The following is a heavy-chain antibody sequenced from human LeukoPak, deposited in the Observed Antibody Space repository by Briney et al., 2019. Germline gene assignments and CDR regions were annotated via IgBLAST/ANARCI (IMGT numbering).Heavy chain of an antibody. J-gene: IGHJ4*02. CDR3: ARDLWDATGY. D-gene: IGHD3-3*01. CDR1: GFSSTY. Sequence: GGSLRLSCVASGFSSTYTSWVRQAPGKGLEWVSVIYSGDSTDYADSVRGRFTISRDISKNTVYLQMNSLGPEDTAVYYCARDLWDATGYWGQGTLVTV. CDR2: IYSGDST. V-gene: IGHV3-66*02.